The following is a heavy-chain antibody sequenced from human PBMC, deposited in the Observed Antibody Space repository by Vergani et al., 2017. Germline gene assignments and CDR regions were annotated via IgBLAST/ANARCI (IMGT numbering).Heavy chain of an antibody. V-gene: IGHV3-23*04. CDR1: GFTFSNAW. CDR3: AKASWYHYSDY. CDR2: ISDSGAHT. Sequence: EVQLVESGGGLVKPGGSLRLSCAASGFTFSNAWMSWVRQAPGKGLEWVSTISDSGAHTYYGDSVKGRFTISRDNSKNTVFLQMNSLRAEDTAVYYCAKASWYHYSDYWGKGTTVTVSS. J-gene: IGHJ4*03. D-gene: IGHD2-15*01.